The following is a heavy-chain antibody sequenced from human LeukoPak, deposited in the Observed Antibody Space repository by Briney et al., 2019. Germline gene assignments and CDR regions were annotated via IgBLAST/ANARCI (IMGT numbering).Heavy chain of an antibody. Sequence: PGGSLRLSCAASGFTFSSYWMSWVRRGPGKGLEWVANIKQDGSEKYYVDSVKGRFTISRDNAKNSLYLQMNSLRAEDTAVYYCARVSSKATVRGLITKKNYYYYYMDVWGKGTTVTISS. J-gene: IGHJ6*03. CDR3: ARVSSKATVRGLITKKNYYYYYMDV. CDR1: GFTFSSYW. CDR2: IKQDGSEK. D-gene: IGHD3-10*01. V-gene: IGHV3-7*01.